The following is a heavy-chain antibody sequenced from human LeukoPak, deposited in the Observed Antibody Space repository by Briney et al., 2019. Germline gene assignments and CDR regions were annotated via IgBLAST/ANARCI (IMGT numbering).Heavy chain of an antibody. D-gene: IGHD2-21*01. Sequence: GGSLRLSCAASGFTFSNYCMHWVRQPPGKGLVWVSQICTGESTIKSADSVKGRFTISRDNAKNTLYLQMSSLRVEDTAVYYCARDQVISGSEASDIWGQGTMVTVSS. CDR2: ICTGESTI. CDR1: GFTFSNYC. V-gene: IGHV3-74*01. J-gene: IGHJ3*02. CDR3: ARDQVISGSEASDI.